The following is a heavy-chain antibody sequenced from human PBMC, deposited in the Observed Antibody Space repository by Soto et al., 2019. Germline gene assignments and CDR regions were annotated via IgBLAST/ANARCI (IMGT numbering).Heavy chain of an antibody. D-gene: IGHD2-2*01. J-gene: IGHJ6*02. V-gene: IGHV5-51*01. CDR2: IYPGDSDT. CDR1: GYSFTSYW. Sequence: PGESLKISCKGSGYSFTSYWIGWVRQMPGKGLEWMGIIYPGDSDTRYSPSFQGQVTISADKSISTAYLQWSSLKASDTAMYYCARLRYCISTSCPYYYYSGKDVWGQGTTVTVSS. CDR3: ARLRYCISTSCPYYYYSGKDV.